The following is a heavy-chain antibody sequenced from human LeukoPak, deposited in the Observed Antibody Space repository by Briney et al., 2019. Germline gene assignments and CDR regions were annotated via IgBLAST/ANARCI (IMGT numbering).Heavy chain of an antibody. Sequence: GGSLRLSCAASGFTFSSYGMHWVRQAPGKGLEWVAVISYDGSNKYYADSVKGRFTISRDNSKNTLYLQMNSLRAEDTAVYYCARDDRRYCSGGTCYSRDYWGQGTLVTVSS. CDR3: ARDDRRYCSGGTCYSRDY. D-gene: IGHD2-15*01. CDR1: GFTFSSYG. V-gene: IGHV3-30*03. CDR2: ISYDGSNK. J-gene: IGHJ4*02.